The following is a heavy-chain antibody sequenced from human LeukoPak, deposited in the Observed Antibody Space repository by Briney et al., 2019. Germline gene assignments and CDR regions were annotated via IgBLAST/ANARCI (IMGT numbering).Heavy chain of an antibody. J-gene: IGHJ4*02. CDR1: RFTFSNYA. CDR2: ISGSGGST. CDR3: AKSASYDSSGFYREYYFDY. V-gene: IGHV3-23*01. Sequence: GGSLRLSCAASRFTFSNYAMSWVRQAPGKGLEWVSTISGSGGSTYYADSVKGRFTISRDNSKNTLHLQMNSLRAEDTAVYYCAKSASYDSSGFYREYYFDYWGQGTLVTVSS. D-gene: IGHD3-22*01.